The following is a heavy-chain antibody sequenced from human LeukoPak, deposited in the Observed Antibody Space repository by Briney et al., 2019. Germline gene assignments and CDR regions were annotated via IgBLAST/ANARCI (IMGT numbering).Heavy chain of an antibody. D-gene: IGHD3-22*01. Sequence: GGSLRLSCAASGFIFSDYSMNWVRQAPGQGLEWLSYFTGSGTTIYYADSVRGRFTISRDNSKNTLYLQMNSLRAEDTAVYYCARDPSETDYYDSSGYSLYFDYWGQGTLVTVSS. V-gene: IGHV3-48*01. CDR3: ARDPSETDYYDSSGYSLYFDY. CDR1: GFIFSDYS. CDR2: FTGSGTTI. J-gene: IGHJ4*02.